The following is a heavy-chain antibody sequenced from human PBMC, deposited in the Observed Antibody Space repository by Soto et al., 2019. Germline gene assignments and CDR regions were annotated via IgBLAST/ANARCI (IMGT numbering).Heavy chain of an antibody. J-gene: IGHJ4*02. V-gene: IGHV3-15*01. D-gene: IGHD1-7*01. Sequence: PGGPLRLSCAASVFTFSNAWMSWVRQAPGKGLEWVGRIKSKTDGGTTDYAAPVKGRFTISRDDSKNTLYLQMNSLKTEDTAVYYCTTARWDNWNYYYWGQGTLVTVSS. CDR1: VFTFSNAW. CDR2: IKSKTDGGTT. CDR3: TTARWDNWNYYY.